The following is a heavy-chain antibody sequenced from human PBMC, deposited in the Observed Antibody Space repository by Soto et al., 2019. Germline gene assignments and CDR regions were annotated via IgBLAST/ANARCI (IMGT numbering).Heavy chain of an antibody. V-gene: IGHV2-5*02. Sequence: QITLKESGPTLVRPTQTLTLTCTFSGFSFSTSGVGVNWIRQPPGKALEWLALIYWDDDKRYSASLRSRLTITKDNAKNQVVLTLSNLDPVDTATYYCVRQTTGSLIVPVAITPYYYLGFDVWGQGTSVTVSS. CDR2: IYWDDDK. CDR1: GFSFSTSGVG. J-gene: IGHJ6*02. CDR3: VRQTTGSLIVPVAITPYYYLGFDV. D-gene: IGHD2-2*01.